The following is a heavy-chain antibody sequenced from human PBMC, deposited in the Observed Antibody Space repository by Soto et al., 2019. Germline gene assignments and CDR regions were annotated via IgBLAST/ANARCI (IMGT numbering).Heavy chain of an antibody. CDR2: ISSSSSYI. V-gene: IGHV3-21*01. Sequence: PGGSLRLSCAASGFTFSSYAMGWVRQAPGKGLEWVSSISSSSSYIYYADSVKGRFTISRDNAKNSLYLQMNSLRAEDTAVYYCARDSTDSSGYYAPFDYWGQGTLVTVSS. D-gene: IGHD3-22*01. CDR3: ARDSTDSSGYYAPFDY. J-gene: IGHJ4*02. CDR1: GFTFSSYA.